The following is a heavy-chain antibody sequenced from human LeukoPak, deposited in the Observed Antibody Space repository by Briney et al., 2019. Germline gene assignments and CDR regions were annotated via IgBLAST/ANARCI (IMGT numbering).Heavy chain of an antibody. Sequence: PSETLSLTCAVYGGSFSAYYWTWIRQPPGKGLEWIGEINYSGSTNYNPSLKSRVTISVDTSKNQFSLKLSSVTAADTAMYYCARNKSSGLKYWGQGTLVNVSS. CDR1: GGSFSAYY. V-gene: IGHV4-34*01. J-gene: IGHJ4*02. CDR2: INYSGST. CDR3: ARNKSSGLKY. D-gene: IGHD6-19*01.